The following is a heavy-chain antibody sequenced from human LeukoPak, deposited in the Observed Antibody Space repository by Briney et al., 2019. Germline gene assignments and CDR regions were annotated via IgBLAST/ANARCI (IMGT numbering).Heavy chain of an antibody. J-gene: IGHJ6*03. CDR2: ISWNSGSI. V-gene: IGHV3-9*01. CDR1: GFTFDDYA. Sequence: PGRSLRLSCAASGFTFDDYAMHWVRQAPGKGLEWVSGISWNSGSIGYADSVKGRFTISRDNAKNSLYLQMNSLRAEDTAVYYCARVRSGYYGGDAYYYYYYMDVWGKGTTVTVSS. CDR3: ARVRSGYYGGDAYYYYYYMDV. D-gene: IGHD3-22*01.